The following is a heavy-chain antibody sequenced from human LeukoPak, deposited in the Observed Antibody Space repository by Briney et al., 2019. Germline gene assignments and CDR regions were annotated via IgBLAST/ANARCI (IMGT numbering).Heavy chain of an antibody. J-gene: IGHJ3*02. Sequence: ASVKVSCKVSGYTLTDLSMHWVRQAPGKGLEWMGGFDPEDGETIYAQKFQGRVTMTEDTSTDTAYMELSRLRSEDTAVYYCASQRYSDGVYDAVDIWGQGRMVTVSS. CDR3: ASQRYSDGVYDAVDI. D-gene: IGHD5-18*01. CDR1: GYTLTDLS. V-gene: IGHV1-24*01. CDR2: FDPEDGET.